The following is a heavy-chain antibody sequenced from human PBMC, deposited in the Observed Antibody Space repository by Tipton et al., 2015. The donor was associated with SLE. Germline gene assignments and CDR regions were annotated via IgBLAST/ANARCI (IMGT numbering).Heavy chain of an antibody. Sequence: LSLTCTVSGASIRRSDCYWGWIRQPPGKGLEWIGDIYFTGSTSYNPAFKSRVTLSEDTSTNEFSLRLTSVTAADTAVYYCARPIRDWGQGTLVTVSS. V-gene: IGHV4-39*07. J-gene: IGHJ4*02. CDR2: IYFTGST. D-gene: IGHD3-3*02. CDR3: ARPIRD. CDR1: GASIRRSDCY.